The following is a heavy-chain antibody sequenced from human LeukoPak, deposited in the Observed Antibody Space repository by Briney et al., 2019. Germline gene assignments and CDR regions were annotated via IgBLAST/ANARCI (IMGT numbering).Heavy chain of an antibody. V-gene: IGHV3-33*01. D-gene: IGHD2-2*01. Sequence: GGSLRLSCAASGFTFSSYGMHWVRQAPGKGLEWVAVIWYDGSNKYYADSVKGRFTISRDNSKNTLYLQMNSLRAEDTAVYYCAREGVPAANWVDPWGQGTLVTVSS. J-gene: IGHJ5*02. CDR2: IWYDGSNK. CDR3: AREGVPAANWVDP. CDR1: GFTFSSYG.